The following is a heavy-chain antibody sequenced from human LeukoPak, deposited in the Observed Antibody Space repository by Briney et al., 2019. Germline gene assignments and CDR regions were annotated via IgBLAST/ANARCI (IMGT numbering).Heavy chain of an antibody. J-gene: IGHJ4*02. Sequence: PGGSLRLSCAASGFTFSSYAMHWVRQAPGKGLEWVAVISYDGSNKYYADSVKGRFAISRDNSQNTLYLQMNSLRAEDTAVYYCARDTLSGSHDFDYWGQGTLVTVSS. CDR2: ISYDGSNK. CDR3: ARDTLSGSHDFDY. V-gene: IGHV3-30*09. CDR1: GFTFSSYA. D-gene: IGHD3-10*01.